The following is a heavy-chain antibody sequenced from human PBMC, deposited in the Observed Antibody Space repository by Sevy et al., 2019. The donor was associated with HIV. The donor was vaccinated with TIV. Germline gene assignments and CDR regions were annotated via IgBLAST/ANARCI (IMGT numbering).Heavy chain of an antibody. D-gene: IGHD2-2*01. Sequence: ASVKVSCKASGYTFTSYGISWVRQAPGQGLEWMGWISAYNGNTNYAQKLQGRVTMTTDTSTSTAYMELRSLRSDDTAVYYCAREGYCSSTSCAPDYYGMDVWGQGTTVTVSS. V-gene: IGHV1-18*04. CDR1: GYTFTSYG. CDR2: ISAYNGNT. CDR3: AREGYCSSTSCAPDYYGMDV. J-gene: IGHJ6*02.